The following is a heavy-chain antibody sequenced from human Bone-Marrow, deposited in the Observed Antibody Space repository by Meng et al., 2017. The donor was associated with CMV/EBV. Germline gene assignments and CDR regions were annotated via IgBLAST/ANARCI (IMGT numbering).Heavy chain of an antibody. Sequence: SETLSLTCAVYGGSFSGYYWSWIRQPPGKGLEWIGEINHSGSTNYNPSLKSRVTISVDTSKIQFSLRLSSVTAADTAVYYCARVYSSSSGYFDYWGQGTLVTVSS. D-gene: IGHD6-6*01. J-gene: IGHJ4*02. CDR1: GGSFSGYY. CDR2: INHSGST. V-gene: IGHV4-34*01. CDR3: ARVYSSSSGYFDY.